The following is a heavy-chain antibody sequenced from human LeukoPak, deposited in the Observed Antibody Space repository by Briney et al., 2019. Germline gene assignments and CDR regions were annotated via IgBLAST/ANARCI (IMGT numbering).Heavy chain of an antibody. V-gene: IGHV3-48*03. CDR1: GFTFSSYE. Sequence: GGSLRLSCPASGFTFSSYEMNWVRQAPGKGLEWVSYISSSGSTKYYADSVKGRFTISRDNAKNSLDLQMNSLRAEDTAVYYCARRPPDYYDSSGYYSWGQGTLVTVSS. J-gene: IGHJ4*02. D-gene: IGHD3-22*01. CDR2: ISSSGSTK. CDR3: ARRPPDYYDSSGYYS.